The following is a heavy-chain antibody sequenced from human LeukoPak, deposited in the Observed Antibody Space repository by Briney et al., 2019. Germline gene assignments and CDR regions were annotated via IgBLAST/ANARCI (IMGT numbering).Heavy chain of an antibody. CDR3: ARSIEMATITFDY. Sequence: ASVKVSCKASGYAFTSYYMHWVRQAPGQGLEWMGIINPSGSTSYAQKFQGRVTMTRDTSTSTVSMELSSLRSEDTAVYYCARSIEMATITFDYWGQGTLVTVSS. CDR2: INPSGST. CDR1: GYAFTSYY. D-gene: IGHD5-24*01. V-gene: IGHV1-46*01. J-gene: IGHJ4*02.